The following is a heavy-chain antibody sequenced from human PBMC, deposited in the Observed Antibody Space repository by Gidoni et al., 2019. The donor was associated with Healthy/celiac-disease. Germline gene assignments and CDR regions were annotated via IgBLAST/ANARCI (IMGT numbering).Heavy chain of an antibody. CDR1: GFTLMSDW. J-gene: IGHJ4*02. CDR2: INRDGSST. V-gene: IGHV3-74*01. D-gene: IGHD3-3*01. Sequence: EVQLVESGGGLVQPGGSLRRSCAASGFTLMSDWMHWVRQAPGKGLVWVSRINRDGSSTSYADSVKGRFTISKDNAKNTLYLQMNSLRAEDTAVYYCARAVTIFGVVIYFDYWGQGTLVTVSS. CDR3: ARAVTIFGVVIYFDY.